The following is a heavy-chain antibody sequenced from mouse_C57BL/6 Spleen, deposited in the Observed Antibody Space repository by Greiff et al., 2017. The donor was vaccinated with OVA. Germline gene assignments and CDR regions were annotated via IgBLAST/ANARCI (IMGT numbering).Heavy chain of an antibody. D-gene: IGHD2-4*01. J-gene: IGHJ2*01. V-gene: IGHV1-61*01. Sequence: QVQLQQPGAELVRPGSSVKLSCKASGYTFTSYWMDWVKQRPGQGLEWIGNIYPSDSETHYNQKFKGKATLTVDKSSSTAYMQLSSLTSEDSADYYCARLLNYDDFDDWGQGTTLTVSS. CDR1: GYTFTSYW. CDR2: IYPSDSET. CDR3: ARLLNYDDFDD.